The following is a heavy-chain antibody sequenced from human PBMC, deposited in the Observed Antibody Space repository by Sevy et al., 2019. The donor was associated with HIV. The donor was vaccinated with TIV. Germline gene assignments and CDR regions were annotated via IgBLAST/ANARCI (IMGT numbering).Heavy chain of an antibody. J-gene: IGHJ6*02. CDR2: ISSSSSTI. V-gene: IGHV3-48*02. Sequence: GGSLRLSCAASGFTFSSYSMNWVRQAPGKGLEWVSYISSSSSTIYYADSVKGRFTISRDNAKNSLYLQMNSLRDEDTAVYYCARDSYDNYYYGMDVWAQGTTVTVSS. CDR1: GFTFSSYS. D-gene: IGHD3-16*01. CDR3: ARDSYDNYYYGMDV.